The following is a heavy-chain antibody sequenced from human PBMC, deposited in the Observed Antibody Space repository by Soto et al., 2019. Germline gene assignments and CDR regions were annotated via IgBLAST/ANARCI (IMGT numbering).Heavy chain of an antibody. V-gene: IGHV6-1*01. CDR1: GGSMISYY. CDR3: ARLIGNSWLDS. Sequence: SETLSLTCTVSGGSMISYYWSWIRQSPSRGLEWLGRTYYRSKWYNDYAVSVKSRITINPDTSNNQLSLQLNSVTPDDTAVYYCARLIGNSWLDSWGQGTLVTVSS. CDR2: TYYRSKWYN. D-gene: IGHD2-8*01. J-gene: IGHJ5*01.